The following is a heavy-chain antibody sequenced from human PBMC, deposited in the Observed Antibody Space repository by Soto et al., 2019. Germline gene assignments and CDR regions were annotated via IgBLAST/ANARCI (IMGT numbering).Heavy chain of an antibody. Sequence: QLLESGGGLVQTGGSLRLSCTASGFTFSNYAMSWVRQAPGTGLEWVSGIRSSGASTYYADSVKGRLTISRDNSKNTLYLQINSLRAADTAVYYCAKGRRRLLIPMDVWGQGTTVTVSS. D-gene: IGHD1-26*01. V-gene: IGHV3-23*01. CDR2: IRSSGAST. CDR1: GFTFSNYA. J-gene: IGHJ6*02. CDR3: AKGRRRLLIPMDV.